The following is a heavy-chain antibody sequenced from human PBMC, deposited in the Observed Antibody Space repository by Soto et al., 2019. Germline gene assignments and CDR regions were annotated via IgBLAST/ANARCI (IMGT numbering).Heavy chain of an antibody. CDR2: ISGSGGST. Sequence: GGSLRLSCAASGFTFSSYAMTWVRQAPGKGLEWVSAISGSGGSTYYADSVKGRFTISRDNSKNTLYLQMNSLRAEDTAVYYCAKGGEDSSGRGYKRAFDSWGQGTLVTVSS. J-gene: IGHJ5*01. CDR1: GFTFSSYA. D-gene: IGHD6-19*01. CDR3: AKGGEDSSGRGYKRAFDS. V-gene: IGHV3-23*01.